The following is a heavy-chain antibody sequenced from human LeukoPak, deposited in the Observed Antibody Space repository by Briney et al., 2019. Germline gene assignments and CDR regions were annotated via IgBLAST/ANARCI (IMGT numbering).Heavy chain of an antibody. D-gene: IGHD3-10*01. J-gene: IGHJ4*02. CDR1: GFTFSSYE. CDR3: AKDSEHYYGSGSYFDY. Sequence: GGSLRLSCAASGFTFSSYEMNWVRQAPGKGLEWVSYISSSGSTIYYADPVKGRFTISRDNAKNSLYLQMNSLRTEDTALYYCAKDSEHYYGSGSYFDYWGQGTLVTVSS. CDR2: ISSSGSTI. V-gene: IGHV3-48*03.